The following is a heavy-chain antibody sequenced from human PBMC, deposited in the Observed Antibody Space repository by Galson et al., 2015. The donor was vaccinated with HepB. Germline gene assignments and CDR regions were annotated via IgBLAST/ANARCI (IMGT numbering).Heavy chain of an antibody. CDR2: ISGSGGST. CDR1: GFTFSSYA. J-gene: IGHJ4*02. CDR3: ARGFGVVTAIDY. D-gene: IGHD2-21*02. V-gene: IGHV3-23*01. Sequence: SLRLSCAASGFTFSSYAMSWVRQAPGKGLEWVSAISGSGGSTYYADSVKGRFTISRDNSKNTLYLQMNSLRSEDTAVYYCARGFGVVTAIDYWGQGTLVTVSS.